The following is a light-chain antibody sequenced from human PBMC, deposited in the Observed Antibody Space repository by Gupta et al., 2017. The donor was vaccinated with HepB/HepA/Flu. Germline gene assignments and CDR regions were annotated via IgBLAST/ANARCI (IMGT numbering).Light chain of an antibody. Sequence: QSVLTQPPSVSGAPGQRVTISCTGSSSNIGAGYDVHWYQRFPGRAPKVLIYGNTNRPSGVPDRFSGSKSGTAASLAISGLQAEDEADYYCQSYDSSLRVVFGGWTKVTVL. CDR3: QSYDSSLRVV. CDR2: GNT. CDR1: SSNIGAGYD. V-gene: IGLV1-40*01. J-gene: IGLJ2*01.